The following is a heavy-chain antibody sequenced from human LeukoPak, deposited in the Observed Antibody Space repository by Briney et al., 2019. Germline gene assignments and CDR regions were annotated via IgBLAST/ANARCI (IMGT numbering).Heavy chain of an antibody. V-gene: IGHV3-23*01. D-gene: IGHD6-19*01. CDR2: ISGSGGST. Sequence: GGSLRLSCAASGFTFSSYAMSWVRQAPGKGLEWVSSISGSGGSTYYADSVKGRFTISRDNSKNTLYLHMNSLRAEDTAVYYCAKGLYSSGWYRGFDYWGKGTLVTVSS. CDR1: GFTFSSYA. J-gene: IGHJ4*02. CDR3: AKGLYSSGWYRGFDY.